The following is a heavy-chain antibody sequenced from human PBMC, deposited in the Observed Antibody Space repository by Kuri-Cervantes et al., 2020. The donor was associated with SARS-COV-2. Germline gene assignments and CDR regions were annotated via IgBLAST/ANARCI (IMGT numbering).Heavy chain of an antibody. D-gene: IGHD3-3*01. CDR2: IIPVLGIS. CDR1: GGTLRNYG. CDR3: APRNDFSGGEQKDYFDS. J-gene: IGHJ4*02. Sequence: SVKVSCKASGGTLRNYGINWVRQAPGQGLEWVGDIIPVLGISHHAQKFKGRVTLSADKSTTTVYMDLRSLRSEDTAVYYCAPRNDFSGGEQKDYFDSWGQGTLVTVSS. V-gene: IGHV1-69*10.